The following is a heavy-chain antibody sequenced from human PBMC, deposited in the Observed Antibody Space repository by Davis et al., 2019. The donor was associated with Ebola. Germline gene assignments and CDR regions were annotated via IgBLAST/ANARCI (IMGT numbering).Heavy chain of an antibody. CDR2: ISWNSDRE. CDR1: GFNFDDFA. CDR3: ARCSGYYYADYFDP. V-gene: IGHV3-9*01. Sequence: SLKISCAASGFNFDDFAMHWVRQGPGKGLEWVAGISWNSDREGYADSVKGRFTISRDNAKNSLYLQMNSLRAEDTAVYYCARCSGYYYADYFDPWGQGTLVTVSS. J-gene: IGHJ5*02. D-gene: IGHD3-22*01.